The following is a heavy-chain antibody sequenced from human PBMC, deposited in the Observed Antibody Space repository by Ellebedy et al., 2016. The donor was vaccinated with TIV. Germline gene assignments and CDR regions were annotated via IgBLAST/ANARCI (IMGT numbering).Heavy chain of an antibody. CDR2: IGPTSGYT. CDR1: GFSFSRYA. V-gene: IGHV3-23*01. Sequence: GESLKISCAASGFSFSRYAMAWVRQAPGKGLEWVSAIGPTSGYTFYADSVRGRFTFSRDNSKNTLSLQMDSLRAEDTAVYYCAKELVSRSSLSFDYWGQGSRVTVSS. CDR3: AKELVSRSSLSFDY. D-gene: IGHD3-9*01. J-gene: IGHJ4*02.